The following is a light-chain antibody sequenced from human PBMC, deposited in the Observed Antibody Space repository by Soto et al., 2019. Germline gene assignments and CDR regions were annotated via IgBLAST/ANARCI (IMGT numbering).Light chain of an antibody. CDR1: ESVGRQ. J-gene: IGKJ4*01. CDR2: DAS. CDR3: QQYDQSIP. Sequence: EVGVTQSPATLSLSPGERATRCCRASESVGRQLAWYHKKPGQAPKLLIFDASTRATGVPARFSGCGSGTDFSLVISRQEPEDFAVYYCQQYDQSIPFGGGTRVDIK. V-gene: IGKV3-15*01.